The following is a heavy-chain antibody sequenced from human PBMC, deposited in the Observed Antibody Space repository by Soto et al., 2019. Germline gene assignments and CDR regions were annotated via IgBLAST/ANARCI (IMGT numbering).Heavy chain of an antibody. Sequence: GASVKVSCKASGYTFTGYYMHWVRQDPGQGLEWMGWINPNSGGTNYAQKFQGWVTMTRDTSISTAYMELSRLRSDDTAVYYCARGGGYCSGGSCYSRLSFDYWGQGTLVTVSS. V-gene: IGHV1-2*04. CDR3: ARGGGYCSGGSCYSRLSFDY. CDR1: GYTFTGYY. J-gene: IGHJ4*02. D-gene: IGHD2-15*01. CDR2: INPNSGGT.